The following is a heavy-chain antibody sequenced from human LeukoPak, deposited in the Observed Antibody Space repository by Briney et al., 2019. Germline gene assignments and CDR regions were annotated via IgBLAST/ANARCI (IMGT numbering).Heavy chain of an antibody. CDR1: GFTFSSYS. V-gene: IGHV3-21*01. Sequence: PGGSLRLSCAASGFTFSSYSMNWVRQAPGKGLEWVSSISSSSSYIYYADSVKGRFTISRDNAKNSLYLQMNSLRAEDTAVYYSAREGHYDFWSGFRRYGMDVWGQGTTVTVSS. CDR2: ISSSSSYI. J-gene: IGHJ6*02. CDR3: AREGHYDFWSGFRRYGMDV. D-gene: IGHD3-3*01.